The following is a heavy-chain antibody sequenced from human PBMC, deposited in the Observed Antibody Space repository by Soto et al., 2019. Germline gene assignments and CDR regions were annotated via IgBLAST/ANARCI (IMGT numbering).Heavy chain of an antibody. J-gene: IGHJ5*02. V-gene: IGHV3-21*01. Sequence: EVQLVESGGGLVKPGGSLRLSCAASGFTFSSYSMNLVRQAPGKGLEWVSSISSSSSYIYYADSVKGRFTISRDNAKNSLYLQMNSLGAEDTAVYYCARRKGVAPPPDTIMFDPWGQGPLVTVSS. CDR3: ARRKGVAPPPDTIMFDP. CDR1: GFTFSSYS. CDR2: ISSSSSYI. D-gene: IGHD2-2*01.